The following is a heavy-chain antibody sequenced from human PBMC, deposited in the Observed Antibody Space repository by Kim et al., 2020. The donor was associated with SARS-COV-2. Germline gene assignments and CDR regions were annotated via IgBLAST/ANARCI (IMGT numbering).Heavy chain of an antibody. CDR1: GFTFSSYS. D-gene: IGHD3-10*01. V-gene: IGHV3-48*04. Sequence: GGSLRLSCAASGFTFSSYSMNWVRQAPGKGLEWVSYISSSSSTIYYADSVKGRFTISRDNAKNSLYLQMNSLRAEDTAVYYCATRTMGPDYWGQGTLVTVSS. CDR2: ISSSSSTI. J-gene: IGHJ4*02. CDR3: ATRTMGPDY.